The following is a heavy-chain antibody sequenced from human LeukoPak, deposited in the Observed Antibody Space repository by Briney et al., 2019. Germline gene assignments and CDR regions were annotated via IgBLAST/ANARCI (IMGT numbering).Heavy chain of an antibody. Sequence: ASVKVSCKASGYTFTGYYMHWVRQAPGQRLEWMGRINPNSGGTNYAQKFQGRVTMTRDTSISTAYMELSRLRSDDTAVYYCARDLKGLELRFYWGQGTLVTVSS. D-gene: IGHD1-7*01. CDR2: INPNSGGT. V-gene: IGHV1-2*06. J-gene: IGHJ4*02. CDR1: GYTFTGYY. CDR3: ARDLKGLELRFY.